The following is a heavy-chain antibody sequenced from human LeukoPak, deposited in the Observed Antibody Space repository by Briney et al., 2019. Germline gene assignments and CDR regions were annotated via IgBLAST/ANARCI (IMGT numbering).Heavy chain of an antibody. CDR3: ATVPRPLWFGEFPFDY. Sequence: ASVKVSCKASGYTFTSYYMHWVRQAPGQGLEWMGIINPSGGSTIYAQKFQGRVTMTEDTSTDTAYMELSSLRSEDTAVYYCATVPRPLWFGEFPFDYWGQGTLVTVSS. J-gene: IGHJ4*02. V-gene: IGHV1-46*01. CDR2: INPSGGST. D-gene: IGHD3-10*01. CDR1: GYTFTSYY.